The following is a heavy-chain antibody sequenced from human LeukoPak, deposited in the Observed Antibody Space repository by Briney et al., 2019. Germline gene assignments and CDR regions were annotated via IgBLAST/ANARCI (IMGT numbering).Heavy chain of an antibody. V-gene: IGHV3-23*01. CDR1: GFTLSNYA. Sequence: PGGSLRLSCAASGFTLSNYAMSWVRQAPGQGLEWVSTISDSGGSTYYADSVKGRFTLSRDNSKSTLSLQMNSLRADDTAGYYCATQNFDYWGQRTLVTVSS. CDR2: ISDSGGST. CDR3: ATQNFDY. J-gene: IGHJ4*02.